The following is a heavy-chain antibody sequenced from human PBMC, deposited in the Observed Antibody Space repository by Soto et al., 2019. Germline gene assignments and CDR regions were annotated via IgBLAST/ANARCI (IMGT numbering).Heavy chain of an antibody. V-gene: IGHV1-18*04. D-gene: IGHD3-10*01. CDR3: ASDPNLLSDGESSPRPKYFDY. J-gene: IGHJ4*02. Sequence: QVQLVQSGAEVKKPGASVKVSCKASGYTFTSNAISWVRQAPGQGLEWMGWINAYSGNRNYAQNLQGRVTMTTDTATSRVYIKRRSLRPDGTAVYYCASDPNLLSDGESSPRPKYFDYWGQGTLVTVSS. CDR2: INAYSGNR. CDR1: GYTFTSNA.